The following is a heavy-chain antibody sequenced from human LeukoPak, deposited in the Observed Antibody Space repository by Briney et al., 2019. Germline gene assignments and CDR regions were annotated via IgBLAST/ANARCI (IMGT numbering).Heavy chain of an antibody. D-gene: IGHD3-10*01. CDR1: GFTFSSYA. J-gene: IGHJ6*02. V-gene: IGHV3-23*01. CDR3: AREDGSGSYPGYYYGMDV. Sequence: GGSLRLSCAASGFTFSSYAMSWVRQAPGKGLEWVSAISGSGGSTYYADSVKGRFTISRDNSKNTLYLQMNSLRAEDTAVYYCAREDGSGSYPGYYYGMDVWGQETTVTVSS. CDR2: ISGSGGST.